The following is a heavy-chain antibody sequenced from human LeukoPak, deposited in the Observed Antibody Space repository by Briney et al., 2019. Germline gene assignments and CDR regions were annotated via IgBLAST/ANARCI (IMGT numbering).Heavy chain of an antibody. CDR3: ARSGADWSCDN. V-gene: IGHV1-3*01. CDR1: GYAFSLYG. Sequence: ASVKVSCKASGYAFSLYGVQWVRQAPGQTLEWMGWINAGTGDGKYSQNFQGRLTMTSDTSATTLYMELNSLTFEDTAVYYCARSGADWSCDNWGQGTLVTVSS. CDR2: INAGTGDG. J-gene: IGHJ4*02. D-gene: IGHD2-21*01.